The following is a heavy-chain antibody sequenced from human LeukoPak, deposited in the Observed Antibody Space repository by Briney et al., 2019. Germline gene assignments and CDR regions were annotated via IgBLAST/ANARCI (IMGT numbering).Heavy chain of an antibody. CDR3: AKDQAYYYDSSGYRPDY. Sequence: GGSLRLSCAASGFTFSIYGMHWVRQAPGKGLEWVAVISSDGSNKYYADSVKGRFTISRDDSKNTLYLQMNSLRAEDTAVYYCAKDQAYYYDSSGYRPDYWGQGTLVTVSS. V-gene: IGHV3-30*18. CDR2: ISSDGSNK. J-gene: IGHJ4*02. CDR1: GFTFSIYG. D-gene: IGHD3-22*01.